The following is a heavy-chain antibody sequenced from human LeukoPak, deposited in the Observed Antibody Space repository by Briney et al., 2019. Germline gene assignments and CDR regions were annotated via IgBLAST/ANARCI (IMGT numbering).Heavy chain of an antibody. CDR2: ISSSSSYI. CDR3: ARERVGYSYGATCFDY. J-gene: IGHJ4*02. V-gene: IGHV3-21*01. D-gene: IGHD5-18*01. CDR1: GFTFSSYS. Sequence: GGSLRLSCAASGFTFSSYSMNWVRQAPGKGLEWVSSISSSSSYIYYADSVKGRFTISRNNAKNSLYLQMNSLRAEDTAVYYCARERVGYSYGATCFDYWGQGTLVTVSS.